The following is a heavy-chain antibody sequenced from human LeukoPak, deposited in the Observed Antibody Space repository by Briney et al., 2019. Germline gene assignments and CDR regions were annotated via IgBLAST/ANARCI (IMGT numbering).Heavy chain of an antibody. CDR3: ARDLVDGGYEGRDDY. V-gene: IGHV1-18*01. D-gene: IGHD5-12*01. J-gene: IGHJ4*02. Sequence: ASVKVSCKASGYTFTSYGISWVRQAPGQGLEWMGWISAYNGNTNYAQKLQGRVTMTTDTSTSTAYMELRSLRSDDTAVYYCARDLVDGGYEGRDDYWGQGTLVTVSS. CDR2: ISAYNGNT. CDR1: GYTFTSYG.